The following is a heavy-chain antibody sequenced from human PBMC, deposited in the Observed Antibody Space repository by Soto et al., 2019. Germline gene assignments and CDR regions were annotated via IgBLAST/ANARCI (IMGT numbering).Heavy chain of an antibody. Sequence: ASVKVSCKASGYTFTSYGIRWVRQAPGQGLEWMGLINACNGNTNYAQKLQGRVTMTTDTSTSTVYMELRSLRSEDTAVYYCAREMDSCSYFYDWGQGTLVTVSS. J-gene: IGHJ4*02. CDR1: GYTFTSYG. CDR3: AREMDSCSYFYD. V-gene: IGHV1-18*01. D-gene: IGHD6-6*01. CDR2: INACNGNT.